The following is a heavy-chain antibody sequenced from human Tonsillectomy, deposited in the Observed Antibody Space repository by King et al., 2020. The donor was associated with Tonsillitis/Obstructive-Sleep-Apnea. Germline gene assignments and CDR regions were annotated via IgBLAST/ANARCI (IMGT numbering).Heavy chain of an antibody. V-gene: IGHV4-59*01. D-gene: IGHD5-12*01. J-gene: IGHJ4*02. CDR3: ARGGYSGYAY. Sequence: QLQESGPGLVKPSETLSLTCTVSGGSISSYYWSWILQPPGKGLEWIGYIYYSGSTNYNPSLKSRVTISVDTSKNQFSLKLSSVTAADTAVYYCARGGYSGYAYWGQGTLVTVSS. CDR2: IYYSGST. CDR1: GGSISSYY.